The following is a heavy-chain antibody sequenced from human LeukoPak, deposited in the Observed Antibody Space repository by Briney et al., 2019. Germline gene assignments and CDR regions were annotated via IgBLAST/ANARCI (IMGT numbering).Heavy chain of an antibody. CDR1: GFTVSSNY. D-gene: IGHD2-15*01. Sequence: PGGSLRLSCAASGFTVSSNYMSWVRQAPGKGLEWVSVIFSGGSTYYADSVKGRFTISRDNSKNTLYLQMNSLRAEDTAVYYCAGGYCSGGSCNDAFDIWGQGTMVTVSS. CDR3: AGGYCSGGSCNDAFDI. CDR2: IFSGGST. V-gene: IGHV3-66*01. J-gene: IGHJ3*02.